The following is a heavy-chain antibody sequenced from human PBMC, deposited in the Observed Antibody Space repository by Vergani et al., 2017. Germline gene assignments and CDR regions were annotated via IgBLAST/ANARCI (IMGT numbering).Heavy chain of an antibody. CDR1: GYSFTSYW. V-gene: IGHV5-51*03. CDR2: ICPGDSDT. J-gene: IGHJ4*02. Sequence: EVQLVQSGAEVKKPGESLKISCKGSGYSFTSYWIGWVRQMPGKGLEWMGIICPGDSDTRYSPSLQGQVPISADKSISTAYLQWSCLKASDTAMYYCARRGVGATTASYYFDYWGQGTLVTVSS. D-gene: IGHD1-26*01. CDR3: ARRGVGATTASYYFDY.